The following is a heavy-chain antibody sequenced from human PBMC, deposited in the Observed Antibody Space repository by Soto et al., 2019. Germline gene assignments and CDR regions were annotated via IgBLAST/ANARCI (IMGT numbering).Heavy chain of an antibody. CDR3: TRPAYHGTGYSGFPDD. J-gene: IGHJ4*02. D-gene: IGHD3-22*01. CDR2: SRNKANNYAA. CDR1: GFTFSDYY. Sequence: EVQLVESGGGLVQPGGSLRLSCAASGFTFSDYYMDWVRQAPGKGLEWVGRSRNKANNYAAQYAASVRGRFTISRDDSKSSLYLQMNSLRTEDTAVYFCTRPAYHGTGYSGFPDDWGQGTLVTVSS. V-gene: IGHV3-72*01.